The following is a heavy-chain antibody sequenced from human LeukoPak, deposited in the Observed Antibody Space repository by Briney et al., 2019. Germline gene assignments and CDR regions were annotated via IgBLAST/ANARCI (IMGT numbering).Heavy chain of an antibody. V-gene: IGHV4-30-4*01. CDR1: GGSISSGDYY. CDR2: ICYSGST. D-gene: IGHD3-10*01. Sequence: SETLSLTCTVSGGSISSGDYYWSWIRQPPGKGLEWIGYICYSGSTYYNPSLKSRVTISVDTSKNQFSLKLSSVTAADTAVYYCAGSLAEAEKDNWFDPWGQGTLVTVSS. CDR3: AGSLAEAEKDNWFDP. J-gene: IGHJ5*02.